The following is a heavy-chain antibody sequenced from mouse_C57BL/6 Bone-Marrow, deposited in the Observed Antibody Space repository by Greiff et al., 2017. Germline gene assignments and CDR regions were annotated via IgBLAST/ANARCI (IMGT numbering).Heavy chain of an antibody. CDR1: GYTFTSYW. D-gene: IGHD4-1*01. CDR3: ASSGPLGLSFDY. J-gene: IGHJ2*01. V-gene: IGHV1-55*01. CDR2: IYPTSGRT. Sequence: VQLQQPGAELVKPGASVKMSCTASGYTFTSYWITWVKQRPGQGLEWIGDIYPTSGRTNYNEKFKSKAILTVDTSSNTAYMQLSSLTSEDSAVFYCASSGPLGLSFDYWGQGTALTVSS.